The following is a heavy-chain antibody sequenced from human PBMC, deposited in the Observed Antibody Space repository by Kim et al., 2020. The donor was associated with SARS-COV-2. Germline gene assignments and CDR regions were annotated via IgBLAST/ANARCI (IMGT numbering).Heavy chain of an antibody. CDR2: ISYDGSNK. CDR3: ARDGVLGQQLGGGAFDI. J-gene: IGHJ3*02. CDR1: GFTFGSYA. V-gene: IGHV3-30-3*01. D-gene: IGHD6-13*01. Sequence: GGSLRLSCAASGFTFGSYAMHWVRQAPGKGLEWVAVISYDGSNKYYADSVKGRFTISRDNSKNTLYLQMNSLRAEDTAVYYCARDGVLGQQLGGGAFDIWGQGTMVTVSS.